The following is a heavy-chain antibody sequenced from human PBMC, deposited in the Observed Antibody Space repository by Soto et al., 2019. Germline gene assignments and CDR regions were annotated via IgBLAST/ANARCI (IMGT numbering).Heavy chain of an antibody. D-gene: IGHD2-2*01. J-gene: IGHJ6*04. CDR2: MNPNSGNT. Sequence: ASVKVSCTASGYTFTIYDINWVRQATGLGLEWMGWMNPNSGNTGYAQNFQGRVTMTRDTSINTAYMELSSLRSEDTAVYFCARSYCSSTSCRQLDVWGKGTTVTVSS. CDR3: ARSYCSSTSCRQLDV. CDR1: GYTFTIYD. V-gene: IGHV1-8*01.